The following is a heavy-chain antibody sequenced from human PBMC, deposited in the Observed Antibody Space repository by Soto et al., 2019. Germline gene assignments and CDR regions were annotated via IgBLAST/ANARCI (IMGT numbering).Heavy chain of an antibody. CDR1: GFTFSSYS. J-gene: IGHJ6*02. Sequence: PGGSLRLSCAASGFTFSSYSMNWVRQAPGKGLEWVSSISSSSSYIYYADSVKGRFTISRDNAKNSLYLQMNSLRAEDTAVYYCARPIVGANGMDVWGQGSTVTGSS. CDR3: ARPIVGANGMDV. V-gene: IGHV3-21*01. CDR2: ISSSSSYI. D-gene: IGHD1-26*01.